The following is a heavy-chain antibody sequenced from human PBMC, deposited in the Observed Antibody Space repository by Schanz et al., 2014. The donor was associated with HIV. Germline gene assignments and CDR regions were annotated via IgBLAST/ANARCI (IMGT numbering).Heavy chain of an antibody. D-gene: IGHD6-13*01. J-gene: IGHJ6*02. CDR3: ATGSGEAAVGTSFYYGMAV. CDR2: INPNSGGT. CDR1: GYTFTGYF. Sequence: QVQLVQSGAEMKKPGASVKVSCKTSGYTFTGYFMHWIRQAPGQGLEWMGWINPNSGGTNYAQRFQGRVTGTRDTSLNTAYMEMNSLTSDDTAVYYCATGSGEAAVGTSFYYGMAVWGQGTTITVSS. V-gene: IGHV1-2*02.